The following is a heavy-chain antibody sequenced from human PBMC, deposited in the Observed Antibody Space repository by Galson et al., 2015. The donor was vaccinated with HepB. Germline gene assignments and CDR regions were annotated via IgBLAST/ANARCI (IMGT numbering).Heavy chain of an antibody. V-gene: IGHV4-34*01. D-gene: IGHD3-22*01. CDR3: ARAYYDSRGKDY. CDR2: INHSGNT. CDR1: GGSFSDYY. Sequence: LSLTCAVYGGSFSDYYWSWIRQPPGKGLEWIGEINHSGNTNYNPSLKSRVTISVDTSKNRFSLNLSSVTAADTAVYYCARAYYDSRGKDYWGQGTLVTVSS. J-gene: IGHJ4*02.